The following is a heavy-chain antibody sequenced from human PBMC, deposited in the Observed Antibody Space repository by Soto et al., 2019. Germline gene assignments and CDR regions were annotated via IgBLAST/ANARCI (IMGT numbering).Heavy chain of an antibody. J-gene: IGHJ6*01. CDR3: ASPVGVRIAVDGLGGV. V-gene: IGHV1-3*01. D-gene: IGHD6-19*01. CDR1: GYTFTSYA. CDR2: INAGNGNT. Sequence: QVQLVQSGAEVKKPGASVKVSCKASGYTFTSYAMHWVRQAPGQRLEWMGWINAGNGNTKYSQKCQSRVTITRNTTASTAYMERSSLRSEDTAVYDCASPVGVRIAVDGLGGVWWQGTTVTVSS.